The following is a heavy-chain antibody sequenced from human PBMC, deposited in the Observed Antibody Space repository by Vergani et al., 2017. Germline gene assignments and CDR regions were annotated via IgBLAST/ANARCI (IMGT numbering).Heavy chain of an antibody. CDR3: ANNHDFSGHYSSYNWFDP. V-gene: IGHV5-51*03. Sequence: EVQLVQSGAEVKTPGESLTISCQGSGYSITNYWIAWVRQRPGKGLEWMGIIYAGDSDVRYSPSFQGQVTMSVDKSLSTAYLQWSSLKASDTATYYCANNHDFSGHYSSYNWFDPWGQGAQVTVSS. J-gene: IGHJ5*02. CDR2: IYAGDSDV. CDR1: GYSITNYW. D-gene: IGHD3/OR15-3a*01.